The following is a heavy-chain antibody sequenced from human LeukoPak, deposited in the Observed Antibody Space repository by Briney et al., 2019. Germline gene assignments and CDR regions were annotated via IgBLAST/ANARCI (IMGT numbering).Heavy chain of an antibody. D-gene: IGHD2-2*01. J-gene: IGHJ4*02. CDR3: ARGGLVPAAAFDY. CDR2: ISGSGGST. V-gene: IGHV3-23*01. Sequence: PGGSLRLSYAASGFTFSSYAMSWVRQAPGKGLEWVSAISGSGGSTYYADSVKGRFTISRDNSKNTLYLQMNSLRAEDTAVYYCARGGLVPAAAFDYWGQGTLVTVSS. CDR1: GFTFSSYA.